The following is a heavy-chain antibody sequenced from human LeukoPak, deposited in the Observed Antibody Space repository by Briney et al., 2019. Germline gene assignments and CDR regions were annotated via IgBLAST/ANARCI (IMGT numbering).Heavy chain of an antibody. Sequence: PSQTLSLTCDVSKDPIISFDHSGSWIRHFPGKGLEWMGYRHSTGNSYYNPSLRGRVFISEDSSTGHLSLTLSFVTAADTALYYCARHILDGDNGSKGFDLWGQGILVTVSS. V-gene: IGHV4-30-4*07. CDR1: KDPIISFDHS. J-gene: IGHJ4*02. D-gene: IGHD2-21*02. CDR3: ARHILDGDNGSKGFDL. CDR2: RHSTGNS.